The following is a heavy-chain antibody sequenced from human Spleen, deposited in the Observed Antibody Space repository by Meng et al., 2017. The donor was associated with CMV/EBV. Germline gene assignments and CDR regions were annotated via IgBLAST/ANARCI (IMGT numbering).Heavy chain of an antibody. Sequence: SVKVSCKASGGTFSTYAINWVRQAPGQGLEWMGTIIPMGETAIYTQKFRGRVTITADESTTTAHMEISGLTSEDTAVYYCATDGPGGGSYCLYWGQGTLVIVSS. V-gene: IGHV1-69*11. D-gene: IGHD3-10*01. CDR3: ATDGPGGGSYCLY. CDR1: GGTFSTYA. CDR2: IIPMGETA. J-gene: IGHJ4*02.